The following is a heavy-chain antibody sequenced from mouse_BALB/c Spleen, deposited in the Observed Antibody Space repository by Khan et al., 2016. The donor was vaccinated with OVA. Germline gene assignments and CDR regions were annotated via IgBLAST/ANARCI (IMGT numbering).Heavy chain of an antibody. D-gene: IGHD1-2*01. CDR3: ARTNYYGYVNY. CDR1: GFNIKDTY. CDR2: IDPANGNT. Sequence: VQLKQSGAELVKPGASVKLSCTASGFNIKDTYMHWVKQRPEQGLEWIGRIDPANGNTKYDPKFQGKATITADTSSNTADLQLSSLTSEDTAVYYCARTNYYGYVNYWGQGTTLTVSS. J-gene: IGHJ2*01. V-gene: IGHV14-3*02.